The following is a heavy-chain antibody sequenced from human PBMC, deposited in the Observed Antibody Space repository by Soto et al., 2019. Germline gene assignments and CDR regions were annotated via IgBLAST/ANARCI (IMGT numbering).Heavy chain of an antibody. D-gene: IGHD2-15*01. CDR3: VRRLAGSWVGL. Sequence: QITLKESGPTLVKPTQTLTLTCTFSGFSLSTSGVGVGWIRQPPGKALEWLAIIYWDDDRRYSPSLKNRVTITKDTSKTQVVPTLTNMDPVDTATYFCVRRLAGSWVGLWGQGTLVTVSS. CDR2: IYWDDDR. V-gene: IGHV2-5*02. CDR1: GFSLSTSGVG. J-gene: IGHJ4*02.